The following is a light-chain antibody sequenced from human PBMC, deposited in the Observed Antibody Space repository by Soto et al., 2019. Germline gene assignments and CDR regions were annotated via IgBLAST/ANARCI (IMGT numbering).Light chain of an antibody. CDR2: WAS. J-gene: IGKJ1*01. CDR1: QSVLYSSNNKNY. V-gene: IGKV4-1*01. CDR3: EQYYSTPRT. Sequence: DIVMTQSPDSLAVSLGERATINCKSSQSVLYSSNNKNYLAWYQQKPGQPPKLLIYWASTRESGVPDRFSGSGSGIDFNLTISSLQAEDVAVYYCEQYYSTPRTFGQGTKVEIK.